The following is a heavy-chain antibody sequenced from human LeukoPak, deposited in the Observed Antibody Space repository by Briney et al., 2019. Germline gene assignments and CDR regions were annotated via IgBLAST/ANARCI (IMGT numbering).Heavy chain of an antibody. CDR1: GFTFSSYE. CDR3: ARDDITMVRGVYDAFDI. CDR2: ISSSSSYI. Sequence: GGSLRLSCAASGFTFSSYEMNWVRQAPGKGLEWVSSISSSSSYIYYADSVKGRFTISRDNAKNSLYLQMNSLRAEDTAVYYCARDDITMVRGVYDAFDIWGQGTMVTVSS. J-gene: IGHJ3*02. V-gene: IGHV3-21*01. D-gene: IGHD3-10*01.